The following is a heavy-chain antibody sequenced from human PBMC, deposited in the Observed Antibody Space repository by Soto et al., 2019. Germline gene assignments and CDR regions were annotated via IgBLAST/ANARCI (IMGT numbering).Heavy chain of an antibody. CDR2: ISSSGSTI. V-gene: IGHV3-48*03. Sequence: EVQLVESGGGLVQPGGSLRLSCAASGFTFSSYEMNWVRQAPGKGLEWVSYISSSGSTIYYADSVKGRFTISRDNAKNALYLQMNSLRAEDTAVYYCARLRTIAYFDYWGQGTLVNVSS. CDR1: GFTFSSYE. D-gene: IGHD1-7*01. CDR3: ARLRTIAYFDY. J-gene: IGHJ4*02.